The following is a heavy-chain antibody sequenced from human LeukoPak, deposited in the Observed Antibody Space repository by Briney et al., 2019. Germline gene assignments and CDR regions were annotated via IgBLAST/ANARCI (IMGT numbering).Heavy chain of an antibody. D-gene: IGHD3-10*01. Sequence: GRSLRLSCAASGFTFSSYGMHWVRQAPGKGLEWVAVISYDGSNKYYADSVKGRFTISRDNPKNTLYLQMNSLRAEDTAVYYCAKEHDCYGSGSYDYWGQGTLVTVSS. V-gene: IGHV3-30*18. CDR2: ISYDGSNK. J-gene: IGHJ4*02. CDR3: AKEHDCYGSGSYDY. CDR1: GFTFSSYG.